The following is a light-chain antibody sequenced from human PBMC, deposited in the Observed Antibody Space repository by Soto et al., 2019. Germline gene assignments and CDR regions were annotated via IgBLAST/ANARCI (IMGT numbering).Light chain of an antibody. Sequence: EIVVTQSPGTLSLSPWERATLSCSAGQSVSRGYLAWYQQKPGQAPRLRIYGASSRATGIPDRFSGSGSGIDFTLTISRLEPEDFAVYYCQQYGSPRWTFGQGTKVEIK. CDR2: GAS. CDR1: QSVSRGY. J-gene: IGKJ1*01. V-gene: IGKV3-20*01. CDR3: QQYGSPRWT.